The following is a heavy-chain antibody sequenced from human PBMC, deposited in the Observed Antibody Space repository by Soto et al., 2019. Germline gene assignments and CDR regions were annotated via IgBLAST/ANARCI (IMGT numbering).Heavy chain of an antibody. CDR2: IYYSGST. J-gene: IGHJ4*02. CDR1: GGSISSGDYY. CDR3: ARAGVGTALNFDH. Sequence: QVQLQESGPGLVKPSQTLSLTCTVSGGSISSGDYYWSWIRQPPGKALEWTGYIYYSGSTFYNPYLKSRVTLSVDTYKNQFSLKLSSETAADTAVYYCARAGVGTALNFDHWGQGTLVTVFS. V-gene: IGHV4-30-4*01. D-gene: IGHD6-13*01.